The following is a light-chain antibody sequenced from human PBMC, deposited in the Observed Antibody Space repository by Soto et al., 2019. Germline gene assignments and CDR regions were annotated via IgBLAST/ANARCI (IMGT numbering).Light chain of an antibody. J-gene: IGLJ2*01. V-gene: IGLV2-14*01. CDR2: EVS. CDR1: SSDVGGYDY. Sequence: QPVLTQPASVSGSPGQSITISCTGSSSDVGGYDYVSWYQQHPGKAPKLMIYEVSNRPSGVSNRFSGSKSGNTASLTISGLQAEDEADYYCCSYTGSLTLLFGGGTKHTVL. CDR3: CSYTGSLTLL.